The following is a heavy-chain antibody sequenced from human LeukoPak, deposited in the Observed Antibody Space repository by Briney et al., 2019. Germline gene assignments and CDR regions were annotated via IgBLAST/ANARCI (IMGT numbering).Heavy chain of an antibody. CDR1: GYSISSGYY. V-gene: IGHV4-38-2*02. J-gene: IGHJ4*02. CDR3: ARSDYYDSSAVDY. Sequence: SETLSLTCTVSGYSISSGYYWGWIRQPPGKGLEWIGSIYHSGSTYYNPSLKSRVTISVDTSKNQFSLKLSSVTAADTAVYYCARSDYYDSSAVDYWGQGTLVTVSS. CDR2: IYHSGST. D-gene: IGHD3-22*01.